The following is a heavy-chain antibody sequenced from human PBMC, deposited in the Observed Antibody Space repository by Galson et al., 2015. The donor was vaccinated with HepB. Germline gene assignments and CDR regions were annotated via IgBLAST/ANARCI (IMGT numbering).Heavy chain of an antibody. V-gene: IGHV3-9*01. CDR1: GFTFGDYA. CDR2: ISWTGGSI. CDR3: AKDEGKYYGLGGPVPFDY. J-gene: IGHJ4*02. D-gene: IGHD4-17*01. Sequence: SLRLSCAASGFTFGDYAMHWVRQAPGKGLEWVSAISWTGGSIRYADSVKGRFTVSRDNGKNSLYLQMNSLRTEDTAFYYCAKDEGKYYGLGGPVPFDYWGQGILVTVSS.